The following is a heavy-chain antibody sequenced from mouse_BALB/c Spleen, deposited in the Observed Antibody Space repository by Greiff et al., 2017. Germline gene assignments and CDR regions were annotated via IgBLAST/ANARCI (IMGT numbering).Heavy chain of an antibody. CDR2: ISYSGST. J-gene: IGHJ4*01. V-gene: IGHV3-2*02. CDR3: ARSPMITTAMDY. D-gene: IGHD2-4*01. Sequence: VQLQQSGPGLVKPSQSLSLTCTVTGYSITSDYAWNWIRQFPGNKLEWMGYISYSGSTSYNPSLKSRISITRDTSKNQFFLQLNSVTTEDTATYYCARSPMITTAMDYWGQGTSVTVSS. CDR1: GYSITSDYA.